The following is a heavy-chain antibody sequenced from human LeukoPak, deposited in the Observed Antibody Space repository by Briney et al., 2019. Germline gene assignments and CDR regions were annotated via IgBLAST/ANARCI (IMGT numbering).Heavy chain of an antibody. V-gene: IGHV4-59*01. CDR2: ISNSGTT. J-gene: IGHJ5*02. CDR3: ARVVRGAVTSHCFDP. D-gene: IGHD4-17*01. Sequence: SETLSLTCTVSGGSINDYYWTWLRQAPGKGLEWLGYISNSGTTDYNPSLKSRVTMSVDTSKNEFSLKVTSVTAADTAMYYCARVVRGAVTSHCFDPWGQGTLVTVSS. CDR1: GGSINDYY.